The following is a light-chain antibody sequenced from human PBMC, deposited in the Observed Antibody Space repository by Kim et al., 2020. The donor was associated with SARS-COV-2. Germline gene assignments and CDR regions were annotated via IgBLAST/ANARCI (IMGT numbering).Light chain of an antibody. CDR3: QQSYSTPPAWT. CDR2: AAS. Sequence: DIQMTQSPSSLSASVGDRVTIICRASQSISSYLNWYQQKPGKAPKLLIYAASSLQSGVPSRFSGSGSGTDFTLTISSLQPEDFATYYCQQSYSTPPAWTFGQGTKVDIK. CDR1: QSISSY. V-gene: IGKV1-39*01. J-gene: IGKJ1*01.